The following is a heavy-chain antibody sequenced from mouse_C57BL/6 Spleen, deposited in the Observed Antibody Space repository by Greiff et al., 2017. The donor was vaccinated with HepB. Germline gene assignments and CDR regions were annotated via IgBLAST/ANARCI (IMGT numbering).Heavy chain of an antibody. CDR1: GFNIKDDY. J-gene: IGHJ3*01. Sequence: EVHLVESGAELVRPGASVKLSCTASGFNIKDDYMHWVKQRPEQGLEWIGWIDPENGDTEYASKFQGKATITADTSSNTAYLQLSSLTSEDTAVYYCTVRAWFAYWGQGTLVTVSA. CDR3: TVRAWFAY. V-gene: IGHV14-4*01. CDR2: IDPENGDT. D-gene: IGHD3-2*02.